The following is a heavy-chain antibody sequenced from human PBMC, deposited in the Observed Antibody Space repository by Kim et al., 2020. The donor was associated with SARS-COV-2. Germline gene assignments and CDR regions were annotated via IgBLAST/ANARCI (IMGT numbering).Heavy chain of an antibody. CDR3: ARDKDRASYYYYGMDV. CDR1: GFTFSSYS. Sequence: GGSLRLSCAASGFTFSSYSMNWVRQAPGKGLEWVSYISSSSSTIYYADSVKGRFTISRDNAKNSLYLQMNSLRDEDTAVYYCARDKDRASYYYYGMDVWGQGTTVTVSS. V-gene: IGHV3-48*02. J-gene: IGHJ6*02. CDR2: ISSSSSTI.